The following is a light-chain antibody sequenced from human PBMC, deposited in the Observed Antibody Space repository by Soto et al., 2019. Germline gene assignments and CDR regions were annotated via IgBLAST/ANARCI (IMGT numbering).Light chain of an antibody. J-gene: IGKJ5*01. CDR1: QSVTAF. Sequence: ENVLTQSPATLSLSEGESATLSCRASQSVTAFLAWYQLKHDQAPRLLIYDPSNRATGIPARFSGSGSGTDFTLTISSLEPEDSAVYFCQQRSNWPLFGQGTRLEIK. CDR2: DPS. CDR3: QQRSNWPL. V-gene: IGKV3-11*01.